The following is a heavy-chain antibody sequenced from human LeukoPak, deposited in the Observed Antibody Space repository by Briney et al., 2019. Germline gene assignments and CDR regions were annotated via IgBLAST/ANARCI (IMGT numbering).Heavy chain of an antibody. CDR2: IYYSGST. V-gene: IGHV4-39*01. CDR3: ASNVDTAMAKTDY. D-gene: IGHD5-18*01. CDR1: GGSISSSSYY. J-gene: IGHJ4*02. Sequence: PSETLSLTCTVSGGSISSSSYYWGWIRQPPGMGLEWIGSIYYSGSTYYNPSLKSRVTISVDTSKNQFSLKLSSVTAADTAVYYCASNVDTAMAKTDYWGQGTLVTVSS.